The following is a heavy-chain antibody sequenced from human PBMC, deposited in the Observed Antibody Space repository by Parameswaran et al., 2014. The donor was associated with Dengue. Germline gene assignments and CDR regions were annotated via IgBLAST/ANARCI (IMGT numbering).Heavy chain of an antibody. Sequence: WIRQPPGKGLEWVSGISWNSGSIGYADSVKGRFTISRDNAKNSLYLQMNSLRAEDTALYYCAKDNLFDYWGQGTLVTVSS. V-gene: IGHV3-9*01. CDR2: ISWNSGSI. CDR3: AKDNLFDY. J-gene: IGHJ4*02.